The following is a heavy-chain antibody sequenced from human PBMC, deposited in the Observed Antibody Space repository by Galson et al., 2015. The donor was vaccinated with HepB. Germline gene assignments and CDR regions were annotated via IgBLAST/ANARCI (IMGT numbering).Heavy chain of an antibody. CDR3: ARTPLDGSGYYYIVENYYYYGMDV. CDR1: GYTFNNYG. Sequence: SVKVSCKASGYTFNNYGISWVRQAPGQGLEWMAWISAYDGHTKFAEKFQDRVIMTTDTSTRTAYMELRSLRSEDTAVYYCARTPLDGSGYYYIVENYYYYGMDVWGQGTTVTVSS. CDR2: ISAYDGHT. J-gene: IGHJ6*02. V-gene: IGHV1-18*01. D-gene: IGHD3-10*01.